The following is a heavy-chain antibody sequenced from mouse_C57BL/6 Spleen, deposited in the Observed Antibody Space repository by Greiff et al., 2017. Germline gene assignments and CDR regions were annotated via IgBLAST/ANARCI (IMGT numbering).Heavy chain of an antibody. J-gene: IGHJ3*01. D-gene: IGHD1-1*01. Sequence: EVKPVESGGGFVEPGGFLKLSCAASGFTFSDHGTHWVRQAPEKGLEWVAFISSGSSTIYYADTVQGRFTISRDNAKNTLFLQMTSLRSEDTAMYYCARPLTTPQEGFAYWGQGTLVTVSA. CDR3: ARPLTTPQEGFAY. V-gene: IGHV5-17*01. CDR2: ISSGSSTI. CDR1: GFTFSDHG.